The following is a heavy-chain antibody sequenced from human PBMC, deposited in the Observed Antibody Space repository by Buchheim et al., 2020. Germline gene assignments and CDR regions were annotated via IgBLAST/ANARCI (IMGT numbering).Heavy chain of an antibody. Sequence: QLQLQESGPGLVKPSETLSLTCTVSGGSIDSRNYYWGWIRQPPGEGLEWIGTICSTGTTYYNPSLKSRVTLSVDTCKNQFSLKLSSVTAADTAVYYCARDPYYYDNSGYKYFFDYWGQGIL. D-gene: IGHD3-22*01. CDR2: ICSTGTT. CDR1: GGSIDSRNYY. J-gene: IGHJ4*02. CDR3: ARDPYYYDNSGYKYFFDY. V-gene: IGHV4-39*07.